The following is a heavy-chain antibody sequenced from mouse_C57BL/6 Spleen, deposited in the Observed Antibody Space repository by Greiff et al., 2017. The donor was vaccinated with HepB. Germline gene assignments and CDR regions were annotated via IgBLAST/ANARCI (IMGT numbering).Heavy chain of an antibody. CDR3: ARTPYYGSSAWCAY. J-gene: IGHJ3*01. D-gene: IGHD1-1*01. CDR2: ISSGSSTI. Sequence: EVQLVESGGGLVKPGGSLKLSCAASGFTFSDYGMHWVRQAPEKGLEWVAYISSGSSTIYYADTVKGRFTISIDNAKNTLFLQMTSLRSEDTAMYYCARTPYYGSSAWCAYWGQRTLVTVSA. V-gene: IGHV5-17*01. CDR1: GFTFSDYG.